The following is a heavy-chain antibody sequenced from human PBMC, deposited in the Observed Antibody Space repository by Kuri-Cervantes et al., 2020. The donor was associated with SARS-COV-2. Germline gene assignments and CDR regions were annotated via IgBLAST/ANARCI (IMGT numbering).Heavy chain of an antibody. D-gene: IGHD2-2*01. CDR1: GFTFSTYS. Sequence: GSLRLSCAASGFTFSTYSMNWVRQAPGKGLEWVSSISSSSSYIYDADSVKGRFTISRDNAKNSLYLQMNSLRAEDTALYYCASVPLSDDYYMDVWGKGTTVTVSS. V-gene: IGHV3-21*04. CDR2: ISSSSSYI. CDR3: ASVPLSDDYYMDV. J-gene: IGHJ6*03.